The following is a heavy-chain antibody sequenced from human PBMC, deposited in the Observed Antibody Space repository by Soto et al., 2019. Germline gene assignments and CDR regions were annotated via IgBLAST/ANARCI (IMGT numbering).Heavy chain of an antibody. J-gene: IGHJ6*02. CDR1: GGTFSSYA. CDR2: IIPILGIA. Sequence: ASVKVSCKASGGTFSSYAISWVRQAPGQGLEWMGGIIPILGIANYAQKFQGRVTITADKSTSTAYMELSSLRSEDTAVYYCARGAYSGSYYYYCMDVWGQGTTVTVSS. V-gene: IGHV1-69*10. CDR3: ARGAYSGSYYYYCMDV. D-gene: IGHD1-26*01.